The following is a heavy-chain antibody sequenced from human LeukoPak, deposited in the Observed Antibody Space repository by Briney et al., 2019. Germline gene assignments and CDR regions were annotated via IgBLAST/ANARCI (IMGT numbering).Heavy chain of an antibody. J-gene: IGHJ4*02. CDR3: ARDPYDSSGSDSPE. CDR1: GGTFSSYA. D-gene: IGHD3-22*01. V-gene: IGHV1-69*13. Sequence: ASVKVSCKASGGTFSSYAISWVRQAPGQGLEWMGGIIPIFGTANYAQKFQGRVTITADESTSTAYMELSSLRSEDTAVYYCARDPYDSSGSDSPEWGQGTLVTVSS. CDR2: IIPIFGTA.